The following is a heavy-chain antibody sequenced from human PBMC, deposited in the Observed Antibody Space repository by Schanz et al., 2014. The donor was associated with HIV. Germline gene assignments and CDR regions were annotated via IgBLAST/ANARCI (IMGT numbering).Heavy chain of an antibody. CDR3: TRDQAEYGYGQTFYYYGMDV. CDR2: IYSIGST. J-gene: IGHJ6*02. CDR1: GFSVSSNY. V-gene: IGHV3-53*01. D-gene: IGHD5-18*01. Sequence: DVQILESGGGLVQPGGSLRLSCAVSGFSVSSNYMSWVRQAPGKGLEWVSIIYSIGSTYYADSVKGRFTISRDSSKNTLFLQMNSLRAEDTAVYYCTRDQAEYGYGQTFYYYGMDVWGQGTTVTVSS.